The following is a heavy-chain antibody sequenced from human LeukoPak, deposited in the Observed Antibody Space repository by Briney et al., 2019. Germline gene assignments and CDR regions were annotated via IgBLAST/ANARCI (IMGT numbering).Heavy chain of an antibody. CDR1: GFTFSSYA. CDR3: AKAPGDYYFDY. Sequence: GGSLRLSCAASGFTFSSYAMSWVRQPPGKGLEWVSAMSGSGGMTYSADSVKGRFTMSRDNSKETLYLQMNSLRAEDTAVYYCAKAPGDYYFDYWGQGTLVTVSS. V-gene: IGHV3-23*01. CDR2: MSGSGGMT. J-gene: IGHJ4*02. D-gene: IGHD4-17*01.